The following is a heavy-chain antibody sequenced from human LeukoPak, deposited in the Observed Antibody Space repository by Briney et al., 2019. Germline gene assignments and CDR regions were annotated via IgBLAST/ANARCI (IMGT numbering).Heavy chain of an antibody. V-gene: IGHV3-30*03. J-gene: IGHJ4*02. CDR2: ISYDGSNK. Sequence: PGRSLRLSCAASGFTFSSYGMHWVRQAPGKGLEWVAVISYDGSNKYYADSVKGRFTISRDTSKNTVYLQMNSLRAEDTAVYYCARTGSGTYYNVLDYWGQGTLVTVSS. D-gene: IGHD3-10*01. CDR3: ARTGSGTYYNVLDY. CDR1: GFTFSSYG.